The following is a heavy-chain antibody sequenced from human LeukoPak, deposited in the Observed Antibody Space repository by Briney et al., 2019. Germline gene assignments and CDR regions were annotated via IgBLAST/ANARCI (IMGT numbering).Heavy chain of an antibody. CDR2: ISSSSSYI. CDR1: GFTVSSNY. D-gene: IGHD1/OR15-1a*01. Sequence: GGSLRLSCAASGFTVSSNYMSWVRQAPGKGLEWVSSISSSSSYIYYADSVKGRFTISRDNAKNSLYLQMNSLRAEDTAVYYCARRGSSKTSDYWGQGTLVTVSS. J-gene: IGHJ4*02. CDR3: ARRGSSKTSDY. V-gene: IGHV3-21*01.